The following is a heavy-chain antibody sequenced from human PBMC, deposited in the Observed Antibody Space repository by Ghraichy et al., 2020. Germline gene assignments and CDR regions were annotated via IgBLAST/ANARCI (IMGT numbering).Heavy chain of an antibody. CDR2: ITGSGGTT. Sequence: GGSLRLSCAASGFTFSYAMSWVRQAPGKGLEWVSAITGSGGTTYYADSVKGLFTISRDNSKNTLYLQMNTLRAEDTALYYCAKSLKVGATYSVSDYWGQGTLVTVSS. D-gene: IGHD1-26*01. CDR1: GFTFSYA. CDR3: AKSLKVGATYSVSDY. J-gene: IGHJ4*02. V-gene: IGHV3-23*01.